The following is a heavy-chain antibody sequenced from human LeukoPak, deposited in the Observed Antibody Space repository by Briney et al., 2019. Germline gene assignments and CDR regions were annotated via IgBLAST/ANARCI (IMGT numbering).Heavy chain of an antibody. CDR1: GYSFTNYW. Sequence: GESLKISCKASGYSFTNYWIGWVRQVPGQGLEWMGIIYPGDSDTRYSPSFQGQVTISADKSISTAYLQWSSLKASDTAMYYCARWLTHYGMDVWGQGTTVTVSS. D-gene: IGHD3-10*01. J-gene: IGHJ6*02. V-gene: IGHV5-51*01. CDR2: IYPGDSDT. CDR3: ARWLTHYGMDV.